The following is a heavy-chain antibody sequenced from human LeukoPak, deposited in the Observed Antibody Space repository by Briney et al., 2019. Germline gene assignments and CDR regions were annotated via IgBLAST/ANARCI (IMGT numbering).Heavy chain of an antibody. D-gene: IGHD1-26*01. V-gene: IGHV4-34*01. Sequence: SETLSLTCAVYGGSFSGYYWSWIRQPPGKGLEWIGEINHSGSTNYNPSLKSRVTISVDTSKNQFSLKLSSVTAADTAVYYCARLYSGSYIYWGQGTLVTVSS. CDR1: GGSFSGYY. CDR3: ARLYSGSYIY. J-gene: IGHJ4*02. CDR2: INHSGST.